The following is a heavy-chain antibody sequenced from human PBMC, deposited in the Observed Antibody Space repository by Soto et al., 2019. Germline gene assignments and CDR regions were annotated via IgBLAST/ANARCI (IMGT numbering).Heavy chain of an antibody. CDR3: TRESVVSGFDS. V-gene: IGHV3-53*01. CDR1: GFTVSGNY. Sequence: GGSLRLSCAASGFTVSGNYMNWVRQAPGKGLEWVSVIYSGGSTYYADSVKGRFTISRDTSKNTLYPQMNSLRAEDTAVYYCTRESVVSGFDSWGQGTLVTVSS. J-gene: IGHJ4*02. D-gene: IGHD6-25*01. CDR2: IYSGGST.